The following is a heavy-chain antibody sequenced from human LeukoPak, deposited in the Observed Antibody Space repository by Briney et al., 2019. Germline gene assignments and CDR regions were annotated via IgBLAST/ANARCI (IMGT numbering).Heavy chain of an antibody. CDR3: AREDSVTESF. D-gene: IGHD4-17*01. Sequence: ASVKVSCKASGYTSTGYYMHWVRQAPGQGLEWMGWINPNSGGTNYAQKFQGRVTMTRDTSISTAYMELSRLRSDDTAVYYCAREDSVTESFWGQGTLVTVSS. CDR2: INPNSGGT. CDR1: GYTSTGYY. V-gene: IGHV1-2*02. J-gene: IGHJ4*02.